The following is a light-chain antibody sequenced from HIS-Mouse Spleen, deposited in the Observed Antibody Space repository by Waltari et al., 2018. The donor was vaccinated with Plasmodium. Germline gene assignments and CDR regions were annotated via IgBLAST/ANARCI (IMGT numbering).Light chain of an antibody. CDR2: AAS. V-gene: IGKV1-39*01. CDR1: QSIRSY. CDR3: QQSYSTPWT. Sequence: DIQMTQSPSSLSASVVDRVTITCRASQSIRSYLNWYQQKPGKAPKRLIYAASSLQSGVPSRFSGSGSGTDFTLTISSLQPEDFATYYCQQSYSTPWTFGQGTKVEIK. J-gene: IGKJ1*01.